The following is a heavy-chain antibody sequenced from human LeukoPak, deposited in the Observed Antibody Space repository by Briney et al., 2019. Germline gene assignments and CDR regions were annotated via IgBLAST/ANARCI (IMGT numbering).Heavy chain of an antibody. V-gene: IGHV3-11*01. CDR1: GFTFSDYH. Sequence: GGSLRLSCAASGFTFSDYHMSWIRQAPGKGLEWVSYISSSGSTIYYADSVKGRFTISRDNAKNSLYLQMNSLRAEDTAVYYCASSDTAMVYYFDYWGQGTLVTVSS. CDR2: ISSSGSTI. D-gene: IGHD5-18*01. J-gene: IGHJ4*02. CDR3: ASSDTAMVYYFDY.